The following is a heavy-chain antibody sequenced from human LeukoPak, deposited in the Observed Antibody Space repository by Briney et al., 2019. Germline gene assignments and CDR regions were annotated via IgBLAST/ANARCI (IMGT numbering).Heavy chain of an antibody. CDR1: GGSFSGYY. D-gene: IGHD6-19*01. Sequence: SETLSLTCAVYGGSFSGYYWSWIRQPPGKGLEWIGEINHSGSTNYNPSLKSRVTISVDTSKNQFSLKLSSVTAADTAVYYCARGQDSSGWCGTLNYWGQGTLVTVSS. CDR3: ARGQDSSGWCGTLNY. J-gene: IGHJ4*02. CDR2: INHSGST. V-gene: IGHV4-34*01.